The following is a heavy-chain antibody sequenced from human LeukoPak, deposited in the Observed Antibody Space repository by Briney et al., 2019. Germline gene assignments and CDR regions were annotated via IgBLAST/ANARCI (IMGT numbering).Heavy chain of an antibody. CDR2: ISGSGGST. D-gene: IGHD2-15*01. V-gene: IGHV3-23*01. CDR1: GFTFSSYA. Sequence: GGSLRLSCAASGFTFSSYAMSWVRQAPGKGLEWVSAISGSGGSTYYADSVKGRFTISRDNSKNTLYLQMNSLRAKDTAVYYCAKDGSSDGALALLKYYYYGMDVWGQGTTVTVSS. J-gene: IGHJ6*02. CDR3: AKDGSSDGALALLKYYYYGMDV.